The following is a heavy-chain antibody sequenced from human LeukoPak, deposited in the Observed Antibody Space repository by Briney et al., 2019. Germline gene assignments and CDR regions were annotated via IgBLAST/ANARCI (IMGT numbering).Heavy chain of an antibody. D-gene: IGHD3-22*01. CDR3: ATGYSSGYYLGSDY. J-gene: IGHJ4*02. V-gene: IGHV1-24*01. CDR2: FDPEDGET. CDR1: GYTLTELS. Sequence: ASVKVSCKVSGYTLTELSMHWVRQAPGKGLEWMGGFDPEDGETIYAQKFQGRVTMTEDTSTDTAYMELSSLRSEDTAVYYCATGYSSGYYLGSDYWGQGTLVTVSP.